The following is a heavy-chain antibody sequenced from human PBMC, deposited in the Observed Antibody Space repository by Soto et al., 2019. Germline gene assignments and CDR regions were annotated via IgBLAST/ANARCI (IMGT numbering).Heavy chain of an antibody. V-gene: IGHV6-1*01. CDR2: TYYRSKWYN. CDR1: GDSVSSNSAA. J-gene: IGHJ5*02. D-gene: IGHD6-19*01. Sequence: SQTLSLTCAISGDSVSSNSAAWNWIRQSPSRGLEWLGRTYYRSKWYNDYAVSVKSRITVNPATSKTQFSLQRNSVTPEDTALYYCARDGPSYSSGSALLIGDSNWFDPWGQGTLVTVSS. CDR3: ARDGPSYSSGSALLIGDSNWFDP.